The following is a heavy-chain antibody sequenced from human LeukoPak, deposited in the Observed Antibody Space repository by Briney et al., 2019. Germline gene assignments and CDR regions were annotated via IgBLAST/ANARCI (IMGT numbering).Heavy chain of an antibody. CDR1: GFTFSSYA. J-gene: IGHJ4*02. D-gene: IGHD5-24*01. V-gene: IGHV3-23*01. CDR3: GKNQRRDGYHKGAGNKIGSLDY. Sequence: PGGSLRLSCAASGFTFSSYAMSWVRRAPGKGLEWVSAISGSGGSTYYADSVKGRFTISRDNSKDTLYLQMNSLMAEDTAVYYGGKNQRRDGYHKGAGNKIGSLDYWGQGTLVTVSS. CDR2: ISGSGGST.